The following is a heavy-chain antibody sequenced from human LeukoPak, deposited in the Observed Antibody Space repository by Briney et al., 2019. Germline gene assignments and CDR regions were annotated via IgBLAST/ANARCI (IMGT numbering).Heavy chain of an antibody. CDR2: ISGSGGST. V-gene: IGHV3-23*01. Sequence: GGSLRLSCAASGFTFNNYAMSWVRQAPGKGLEWVSAISGSGGSTYYADSVKGRFTISRDNSKNTLYLQMNSLRAEDTAVYYCAKSLWFGELGFFNFDYWGQGTLVTVSS. D-gene: IGHD3-10*01. CDR3: AKSLWFGELGFFNFDY. J-gene: IGHJ4*02. CDR1: GFTFNNYA.